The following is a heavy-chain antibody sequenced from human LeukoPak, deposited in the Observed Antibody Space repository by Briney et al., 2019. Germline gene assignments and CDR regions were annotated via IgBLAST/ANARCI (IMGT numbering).Heavy chain of an antibody. CDR1: GGTFSSYA. V-gene: IGHV1-69*13. CDR2: IIPIFGTA. J-gene: IGHJ4*02. Sequence: ASVKVSCKASGGTFSSYAISWVRQAPGQGLEWMGGIIPIFGTANYAQKSQGRVTITADESTSTAYMELSSLRSEDTAVYYCARQVLLWFGESPAFDYWGQGTLVTVSS. D-gene: IGHD3-10*01. CDR3: ARQVLLWFGESPAFDY.